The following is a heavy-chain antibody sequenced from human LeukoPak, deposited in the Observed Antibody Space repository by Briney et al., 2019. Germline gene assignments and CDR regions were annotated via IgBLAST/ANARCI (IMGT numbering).Heavy chain of an antibody. D-gene: IGHD3-10*01. CDR3: ARADILGAYYYGSGSPDY. CDR1: GFTITNYW. Sequence: GGSLRLSCAASGFTITNYWMHWVRQAPGKGLVWVPRINSDGSITTYEGSVKGRFTISRDNAKNMLYLQMDSLRAEDTAVYYCARADILGAYYYGSGSPDYWGQGTLVTVSS. V-gene: IGHV3-74*03. J-gene: IGHJ4*02. CDR2: INSDGSIT.